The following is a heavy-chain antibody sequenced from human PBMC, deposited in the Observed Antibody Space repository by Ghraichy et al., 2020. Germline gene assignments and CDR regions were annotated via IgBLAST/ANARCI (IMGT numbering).Heavy chain of an antibody. CDR3: ARGGAAHWTGIYYYYNIDV. CDR1: GFTFSDHY. J-gene: IGHJ6*02. D-gene: IGHD3/OR15-3a*01. Sequence: GGSLRLSCAVFGFTFSDHYMDWVRQAPGKGLEWVGRIRNRAKSYIIEYAASVKGRFTISRDDSKNSLYLQMNSLKTEDTAVYYCARGGAAHWTGIYYYYNIDVWGQGTTVTVSS. CDR2: IRNRAKSYII. V-gene: IGHV3-72*01.